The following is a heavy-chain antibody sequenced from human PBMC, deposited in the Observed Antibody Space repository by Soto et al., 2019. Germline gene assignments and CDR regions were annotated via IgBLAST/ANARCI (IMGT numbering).Heavy chain of an antibody. V-gene: IGHV3-23*01. D-gene: IGHD2-2*01. CDR3: AKGGHQSFFDY. Sequence: EVQLLESGGGLVQPGGSLRLCCAASGLTFRNYAMTWVRQAPGKGPEWVSTVSGNGGETFYADAVKGRFTISRDNSKDTFYLIMKSLRAEDTAVYDCAKGGHQSFFDYWGQGTPVAVSS. CDR1: GLTFRNYA. CDR2: VSGNGGET. J-gene: IGHJ4*02.